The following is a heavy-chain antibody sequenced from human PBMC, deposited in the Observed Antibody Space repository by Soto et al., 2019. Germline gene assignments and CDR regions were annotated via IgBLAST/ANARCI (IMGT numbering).Heavy chain of an antibody. V-gene: IGHV4-30-2*06. CDR3: ARGGCYDSLCS. CDR2: ICHLETT. J-gene: IGHJ5*02. Sequence: NPSETLSLTCSVCGVALTYGGYSCSWIRRSPEKGLEWLGYICHLETTYYNPSFKSRLSLSIDRTRHQFSLSLRSMTAADKAVYYCARGGCYDSLCSWGQGIQVTVSS. D-gene: IGHD3-3*01. CDR1: GVALTYGGYS.